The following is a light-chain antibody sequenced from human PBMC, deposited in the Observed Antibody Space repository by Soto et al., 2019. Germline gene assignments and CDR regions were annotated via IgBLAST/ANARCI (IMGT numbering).Light chain of an antibody. CDR3: SSYTRSSTCPVV. Sequence: QSALTQPASVSGSPGQSITISCTGTSSDVGGYNYVSWYQQHPGKAPKLMIYDVSNRPSGVSNRFSGSKSGNTASLTISGRRAEDEGDYYCSSYTRSSTCPVVFGGGTKLTVL. CDR2: DVS. J-gene: IGLJ2*01. V-gene: IGLV2-14*01. CDR1: SSDVGGYNY.